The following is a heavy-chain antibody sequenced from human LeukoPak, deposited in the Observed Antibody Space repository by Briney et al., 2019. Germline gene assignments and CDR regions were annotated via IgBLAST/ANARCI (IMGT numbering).Heavy chain of an antibody. V-gene: IGHV3-48*03. CDR2: ISSSGTTI. D-gene: IGHD2-15*01. CDR3: ARVGVVVAATGNLWFDP. Sequence: GGSLRLSCAASGFTLSSYEMNWVRQGPGKGLEWVSYISSSGTTIYYADSVKGRFTISRDNAKNSLYLQMNSLRAEDTAVYYCARVGVVVAATGNLWFDPWGQGTLVTVPS. J-gene: IGHJ5*02. CDR1: GFTLSSYE.